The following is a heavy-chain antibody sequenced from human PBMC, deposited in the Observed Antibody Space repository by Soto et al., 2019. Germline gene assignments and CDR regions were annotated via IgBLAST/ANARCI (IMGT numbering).Heavy chain of an antibody. CDR3: ARDRGGDGMDV. D-gene: IGHD3-16*01. Sequence: QVQLVQSGAEVKKPGASVKVSCKASGYTFSSYGISWVRQAPGQGLEWVGWISGYNGNTNYAQKLQGRVTMTIDTSTSTGYMELRSLRSDDTAVYYCARDRGGDGMDVWGQGTTVTVSS. V-gene: IGHV1-18*01. J-gene: IGHJ6*02. CDR2: ISGYNGNT. CDR1: GYTFSSYG.